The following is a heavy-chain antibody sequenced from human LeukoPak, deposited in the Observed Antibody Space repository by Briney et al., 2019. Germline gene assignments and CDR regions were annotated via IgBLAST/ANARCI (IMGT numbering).Heavy chain of an antibody. J-gene: IGHJ4*02. Sequence: PGGSLRLSCTVSGATVSSNYMSWVRQAPGKGLEWVSVVYSGGSTYYADSVKGRFTISRDNSKNTLYLQMNRLRAEDTAVYYCARGYDYGDYIDYWGQGTLVTVSS. CDR3: ARGYDYGDYIDY. V-gene: IGHV3-53*01. D-gene: IGHD4-17*01. CDR1: GATVSSNY. CDR2: VYSGGST.